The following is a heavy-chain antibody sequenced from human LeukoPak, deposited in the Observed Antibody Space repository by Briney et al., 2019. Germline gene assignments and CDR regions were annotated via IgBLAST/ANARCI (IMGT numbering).Heavy chain of an antibody. V-gene: IGHV4-39*07. CDR2: IYYSGST. D-gene: IGHD3-22*01. Sequence: SETLSLTCTVSGGSISSSSYYWGWIRQPPGKGLEWIGSIYYSGSTYYNPSLKSRVTISVDTSKNQFSLKLSSVTAADTAVYYCARERNMIVVVITRGYFDYWGQGTQVTVSS. CDR1: GGSISSSSYY. CDR3: ARERNMIVVVITRGYFDY. J-gene: IGHJ4*02.